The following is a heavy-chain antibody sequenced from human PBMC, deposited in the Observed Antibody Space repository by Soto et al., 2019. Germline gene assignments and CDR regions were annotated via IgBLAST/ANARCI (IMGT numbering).Heavy chain of an antibody. J-gene: IGHJ6*02. V-gene: IGHV3-9*01. CDR2: ISWNSGSI. Sequence: GGSLRLSCAASGFTFDDYAMHWVRQAPGKGLEWVSGISWNSGSIGYADSVKGRFTISRDNAKNSLYLQMNSLRAEDTAVYYCAREYSSSWYYYYGMDVWGQGTTVTVSS. CDR3: AREYSSSWYYYYGMDV. CDR1: GFTFDDYA. D-gene: IGHD6-13*01.